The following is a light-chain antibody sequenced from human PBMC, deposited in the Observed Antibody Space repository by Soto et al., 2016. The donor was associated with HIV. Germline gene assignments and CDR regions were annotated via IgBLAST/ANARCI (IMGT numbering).Light chain of an antibody. CDR1: VLAKKY. CDR3: YSAADNNWV. CDR2: KDS. Sequence: SYELTQPSSVSVSPGQTVRITCSGDVLAKKYARWFQQKPGQAPMLVIYKDSERSSGIPERFSGSSSGTTVTLTISGAQVEDEADYYCYSAADNNWVFGGGTKLTVL. V-gene: IGLV3-27*01. J-gene: IGLJ3*02.